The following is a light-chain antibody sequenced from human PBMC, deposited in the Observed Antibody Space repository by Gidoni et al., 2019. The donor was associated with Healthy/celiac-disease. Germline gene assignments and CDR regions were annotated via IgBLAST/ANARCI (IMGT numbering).Light chain of an antibody. CDR3: KQSSNWPLT. Sequence: IVFTQSPATLSLSPVDRATLSCRASQSVRSYLAWYQQKPGQAPRLLIYDASNRATGIPARFSGSGSGTDFTLTISSLEPEDVAVYYCKQSSNWPLTFGGGTKVEIK. V-gene: IGKV3-11*01. J-gene: IGKJ4*01. CDR1: QSVRSY. CDR2: DAS.